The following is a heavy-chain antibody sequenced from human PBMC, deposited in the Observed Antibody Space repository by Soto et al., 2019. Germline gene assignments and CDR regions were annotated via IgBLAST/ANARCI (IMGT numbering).Heavy chain of an antibody. CDR2: INADNGNT. CDR1: GYTFTRYV. CDR3: ARGSSQYQVVFCWFDP. Sequence: QVHLVQSGAEVKKPGASVKVSCKTSGYTFTRYVMHWVRQAPGQRLEWMGWINADNGNTKYSQKFQGRVTITRDTSASTTYMDLTRLRSEDTAVYYCARGSSQYQVVFCWFDPWGQGTEVTVSS. V-gene: IGHV1-3*01. J-gene: IGHJ5*02. D-gene: IGHD2-15*01.